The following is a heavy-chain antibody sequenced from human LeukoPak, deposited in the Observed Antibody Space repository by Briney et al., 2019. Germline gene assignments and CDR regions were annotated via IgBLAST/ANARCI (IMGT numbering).Heavy chain of an antibody. V-gene: IGHV3-21*01. CDR3: ARVLFGYYGVDV. D-gene: IGHD3-3*01. J-gene: IGHJ6*02. CDR2: ISGSSDYI. Sequence: PGGSLRLSCAASGFTFSIYSMNWVRQAPGKGLEWVSSISGSSDYIFYADSVKGRFTMSRDNAKNSLYLQMNSLRAEDTAVYYCARVLFGYYGVDVWGQGTTVTVSS. CDR1: GFTFSIYS.